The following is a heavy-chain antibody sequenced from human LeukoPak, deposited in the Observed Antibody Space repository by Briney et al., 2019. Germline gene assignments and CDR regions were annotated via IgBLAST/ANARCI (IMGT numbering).Heavy chain of an antibody. V-gene: IGHV4-59*12. CDR1: GGSISSYY. CDR3: ARDAKYYYGSRTYFFFEY. CDR2: IYYSGST. D-gene: IGHD3-10*01. J-gene: IGHJ4*02. Sequence: SETLSLTCTVSGGSISSYYWSWIRQPPGKGLEWIGYIYYSGSTSYKPSLKSRVTISVDTSKNQFSLKLSSVTAADTAIYYCARDAKYYYGSRTYFFFEYWGQGTLLGVSS.